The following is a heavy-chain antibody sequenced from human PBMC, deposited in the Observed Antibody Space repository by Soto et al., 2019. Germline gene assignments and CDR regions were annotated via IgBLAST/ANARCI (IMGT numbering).Heavy chain of an antibody. J-gene: IGHJ4*02. CDR2: ISRNGGNT. CDR1: GFFFSSYA. Sequence: GGSLRLSCRGAGFFFSSYAMHWVRQNPGKGLEYVSAISRNGGNTYYANSVKGRFTISRDNSKNTLYLQMGSLRAEDMAVYYCARDLYHGSGVTNATKFDYWGQGTLVTVSS. D-gene: IGHD3-10*01. CDR3: ARDLYHGSGVTNATKFDY. V-gene: IGHV3-64*01.